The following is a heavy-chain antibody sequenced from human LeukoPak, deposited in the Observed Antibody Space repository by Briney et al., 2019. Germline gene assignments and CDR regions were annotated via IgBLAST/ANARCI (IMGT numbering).Heavy chain of an antibody. J-gene: IGHJ4*02. D-gene: IGHD2-21*02. CDR3: ARDGFLGPVTAYLDY. Sequence: GGSLRLSCAASGFTFSNSYMHWVRQAPGKGLEWLSYMNREGSIIGHADSVKGRFTISRDNARNTLYLQMNSLRAEDTAVYYCARDGFLGPVTAYLDYWGQGTPVTVSS. CDR1: GFTFSNSY. V-gene: IGHV3-74*01. CDR2: MNREGSII.